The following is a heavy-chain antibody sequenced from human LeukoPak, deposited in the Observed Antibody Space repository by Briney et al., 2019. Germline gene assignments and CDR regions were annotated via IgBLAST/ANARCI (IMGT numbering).Heavy chain of an antibody. J-gene: IGHJ3*02. V-gene: IGHV3-23*01. CDR1: GFTFTTYA. Sequence: RAGGSLRLSCAASGFTFTTYAMNWVRQAPGKGLEWVSGITANSGSTYYADSVQGRFAVSRDNSKNTVYLRMSGLRADDTAVYYCATGLNSGGAFDIWGQGIMVTVSS. CDR2: ITANSGST. CDR3: ATGLNSGGAFDI. D-gene: IGHD1-26*01.